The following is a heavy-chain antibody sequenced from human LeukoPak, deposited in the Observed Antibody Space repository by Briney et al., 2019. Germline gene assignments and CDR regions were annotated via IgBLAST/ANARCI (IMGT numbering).Heavy chain of an antibody. D-gene: IGHD3-22*01. V-gene: IGHV3-7*01. J-gene: IGHJ4*02. CDR1: GFNMSDYW. CDR3: ARDLYRIVVVPHYFDY. Sequence: GESLRLSCIASGFNMSDYWMSWVRQAPGKGLEWVANIKKDGSEKYYVDSVKGRFTISRDNAKNSLYLQMNSLRAEDTAVYYCARDLYRIVVVPHYFDYWGQGTLVTVSS. CDR2: IKKDGSEK.